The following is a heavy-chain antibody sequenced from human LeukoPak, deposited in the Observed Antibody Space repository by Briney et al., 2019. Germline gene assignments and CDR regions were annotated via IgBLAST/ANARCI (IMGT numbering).Heavy chain of an antibody. V-gene: IGHV4-59*01. Sequence: PSETLSLTCTVSGGSISGYYWSWVRQPPGKGLEWIGYIYYRGSTNYNPSLKSRVTISLDTSTTQFSLKLSSVTAADTAVYYCARTIKTYYDFWSGYTAFPYYMDVWGKGTTVTASS. CDR3: ARTIKTYYDFWSGYTAFPYYMDV. D-gene: IGHD3-3*01. CDR1: GGSISGYY. J-gene: IGHJ6*03. CDR2: IYYRGST.